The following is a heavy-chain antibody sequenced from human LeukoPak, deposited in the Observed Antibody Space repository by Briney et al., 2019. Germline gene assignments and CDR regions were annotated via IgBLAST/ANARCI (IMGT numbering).Heavy chain of an antibody. D-gene: IGHD1-26*01. Sequence: GTSLRLSCVASGLTVSTYAMYWVRQAPGKGLEWVAVISIDGNHKYSADSVKGRFTISRDNSKNTLYLQMNSLRTEDTAVYYCATGVGDTPHFEHWGQGALVTVSS. J-gene: IGHJ4*02. CDR3: ATGVGDTPHFEH. CDR2: ISIDGNHK. CDR1: GLTVSTYA. V-gene: IGHV3-30*03.